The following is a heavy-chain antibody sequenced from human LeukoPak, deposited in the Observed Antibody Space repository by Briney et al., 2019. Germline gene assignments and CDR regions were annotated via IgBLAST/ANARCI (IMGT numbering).Heavy chain of an antibody. CDR1: GFTFSSYG. CDR2: ISYDGSNK. J-gene: IGHJ1*01. CDR3: AKATYYYDSSNIQH. Sequence: GGSLRLSCAASGFTFSSYGMHWVRQAPGKGLEWVAVISYDGSNKYYADSVKGRFTISRDNSKNTLYLQMNSQRAEDTAVYYCAKATYYYDSSNIQHWGQGTLVTVSS. D-gene: IGHD3-22*01. V-gene: IGHV3-30*18.